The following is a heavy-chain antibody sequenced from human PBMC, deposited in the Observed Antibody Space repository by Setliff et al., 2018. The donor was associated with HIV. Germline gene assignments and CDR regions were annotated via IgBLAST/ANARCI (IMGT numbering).Heavy chain of an antibody. J-gene: IGHJ3*02. CDR1: GFSLSNSGMR. CDR3: ARGNWGFGAFDI. Sequence: SGPTLVNPTQTLTLTCTFSGFSLSNSGMRVSWIRQPPGKALEWLARIDWDDDKFYSTSLKTRLTISKDTSKNQVVLTMTNMDPVDTATYYCARGNWGFGAFDIWVQGTMVTVSS. V-gene: IGHV2-70*04. D-gene: IGHD7-27*01. CDR2: IDWDDDK.